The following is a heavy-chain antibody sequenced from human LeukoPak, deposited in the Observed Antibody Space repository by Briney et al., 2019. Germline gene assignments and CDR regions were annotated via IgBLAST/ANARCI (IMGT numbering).Heavy chain of an antibody. V-gene: IGHV3-23*01. CDR2: ISGSGGST. Sequence: GGSLRLSCAASGFTFSSYAMSWVRQAPGKGLEWVSAISGSGGSTYYADSVKGRFTISRDNSKNTLYLQMNSLRAEDTAVYYCAEVSDYGDHCLDYWGQGTLVTVSS. J-gene: IGHJ4*02. CDR3: AEVSDYGDHCLDY. CDR1: GFTFSSYA. D-gene: IGHD4-17*01.